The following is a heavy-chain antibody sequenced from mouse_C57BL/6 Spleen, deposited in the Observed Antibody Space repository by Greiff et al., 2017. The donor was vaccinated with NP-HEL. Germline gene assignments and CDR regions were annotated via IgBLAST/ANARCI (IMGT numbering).Heavy chain of an antibody. J-gene: IGHJ4*01. CDR3: ARSPYYSNHYAMDY. D-gene: IGHD2-5*01. CDR2: IYPGSGST. V-gene: IGHV1-55*01. CDR1: GYTFTSYW. Sequence: QVQLQQPGAELVKPGASVKMSCKASGYTFTSYWITWVKQRPGQGLEWIGDIYPGSGSTNYNEKFKSKATLTVDTSSSTAYMQLSSLTSEDSAVYYCARSPYYSNHYAMDYWGQGTSVTVSS.